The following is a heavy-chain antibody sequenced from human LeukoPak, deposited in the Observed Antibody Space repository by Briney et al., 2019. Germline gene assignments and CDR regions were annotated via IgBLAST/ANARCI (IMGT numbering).Heavy chain of an antibody. CDR1: GYTFTNYA. V-gene: IGHV1-18*01. CDR2: ISAYNGNT. Sequence: ASVKVSCKASGYTFTNYAMNWVRQAPGQGLEWMGWISAYNGNTELAQKFQGRVTLATDASTSTAYVELRSLTSDNTAVYFCARGGSRSRRGDDAFDIWGQGTMVTVSS. CDR3: ARGGSRSRRGDDAFDI. J-gene: IGHJ3*02. D-gene: IGHD3-10*01.